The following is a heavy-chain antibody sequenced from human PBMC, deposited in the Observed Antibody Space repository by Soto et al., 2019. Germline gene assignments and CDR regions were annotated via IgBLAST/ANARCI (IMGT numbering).Heavy chain of an antibody. Sequence: GGSLRLSCAASGFTFSSYDVHWVRQAPGKGLEWVAVISYDGSNKYYGDSVKGRFTISRDNSKNTLYLQMNSLRAEDTAVYYCAKDERRRDFWSGYSDYYYYGMDVWGQGTTVTVSS. V-gene: IGHV3-30*18. D-gene: IGHD3-3*01. CDR3: AKDERRRDFWSGYSDYYYYGMDV. J-gene: IGHJ6*02. CDR2: ISYDGSNK. CDR1: GFTFSSYD.